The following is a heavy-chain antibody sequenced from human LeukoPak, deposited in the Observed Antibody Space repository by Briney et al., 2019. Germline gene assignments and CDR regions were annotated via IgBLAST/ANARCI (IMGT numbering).Heavy chain of an antibody. V-gene: IGHV4-4*07. CDR1: GGSISSYY. D-gene: IGHD2-2*01. J-gene: IGHJ5*02. CDR3: ARTIVVVPAAMVWFDP. Sequence: SETLSLTCTVSGGSISSYYWSWIRQPAGKGLEWIGRIYTSGSTNYNPSLKSRVTMSVDMSKNQFSLKLSSVTAADTAVYYCARTIVVVPAAMVWFDPWGQGTLVTVSS. CDR2: IYTSGST.